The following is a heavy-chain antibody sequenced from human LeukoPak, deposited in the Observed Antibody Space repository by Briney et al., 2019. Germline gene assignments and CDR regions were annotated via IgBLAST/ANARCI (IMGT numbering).Heavy chain of an antibody. CDR3: AREGTARDAFDI. J-gene: IGHJ3*02. CDR2: ISSDGSDK. D-gene: IGHD2-21*02. Sequence: GGSLRLSCAASGFTFSYYAMHWVRQAPGKGLELVAFISSDGSDKYYADSMKGRFTIFRDNSKTTLYLQMTSLRGEDTAMYYCAREGTARDAFDIWGQGTMVTVSS. CDR1: GFTFSYYA. V-gene: IGHV3-30-3*01.